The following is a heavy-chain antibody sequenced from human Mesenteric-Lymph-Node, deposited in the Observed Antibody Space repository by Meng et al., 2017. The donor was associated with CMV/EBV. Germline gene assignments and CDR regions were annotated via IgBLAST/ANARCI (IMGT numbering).Heavy chain of an antibody. V-gene: IGHV4-59*12. CDR3: ARETLGYCSGGSCNGVAFDI. CDR1: GDSINGYY. Sequence: SETLSLTCSVSGDSINGYYWSWIRQSPGKGLEWIGYIYYSGSTYYNPSLKSRVTISVDTSKNQFSLKLSSVTAADTAVYYCARETLGYCSGGSCNGVAFDIWGQGTMVTVSS. D-gene: IGHD2-15*01. J-gene: IGHJ3*02. CDR2: IYYSGST.